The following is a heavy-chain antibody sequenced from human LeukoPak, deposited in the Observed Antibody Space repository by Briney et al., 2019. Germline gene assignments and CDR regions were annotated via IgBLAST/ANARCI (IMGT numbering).Heavy chain of an antibody. J-gene: IGHJ4*02. V-gene: IGHV3-23*01. CDR1: GFTFSTHA. CDR2: VSGSGDRM. D-gene: IGHD6-13*01. CDR3: AKAAAAPGFDF. Sequence: GGSLRLSCAASGFTFSTHAMSWVRQAPGKGLEWVATVSGSGDRMYHADSVKGRFTISRDNSKNTIYLQMNSLRAEDTALYYCAKAAAAPGFDFWGQGTLVTVSS.